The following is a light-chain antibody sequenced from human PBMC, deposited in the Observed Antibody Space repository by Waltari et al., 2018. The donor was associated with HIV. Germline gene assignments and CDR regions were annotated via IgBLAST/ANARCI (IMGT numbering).Light chain of an antibody. CDR3: GTWDSSLSAYV. Sequence: QSVLTPPPSVSAAPGQKVTLSCSGSSSHIGHNYVSWYQQLPGTAPKLLIYENNKRPSGIPDRFSGSKSGTSATLGITGLQTGDEADYYCGTWDSSLSAYVFGTGTKVTVL. J-gene: IGLJ1*01. CDR1: SSHIGHNY. CDR2: ENN. V-gene: IGLV1-51*02.